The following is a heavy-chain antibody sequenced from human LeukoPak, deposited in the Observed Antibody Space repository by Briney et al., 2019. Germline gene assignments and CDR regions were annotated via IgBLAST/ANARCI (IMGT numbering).Heavy chain of an antibody. D-gene: IGHD4-23*01. CDR1: GGSFSGYY. J-gene: IGHJ4*02. V-gene: IGHV4-34*01. CDR2: INHSGST. Sequence: SETLSLTCAVYGGSFSGYYWSWIRQPPGKGLEWIGEINHSGSTNYNPSLKSRVTISVDTSKNQFSLKLSSVTAADTAVYYCARGALRWPAALIDYWGQGTLVTVSS. CDR3: ARGALRWPAALIDY.